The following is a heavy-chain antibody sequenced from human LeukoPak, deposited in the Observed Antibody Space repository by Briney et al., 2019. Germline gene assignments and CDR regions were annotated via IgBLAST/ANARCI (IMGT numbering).Heavy chain of an antibody. D-gene: IGHD7-27*01. CDR2: IYYSGST. V-gene: IGHV4-59*01. CDR3: ARDRGSNWGNYFDY. Sequence: SETLSLTCTVSGGSISSYYWSWIRQPPGKGLEWIGYIYYSGSTNYNPSLKSRVTISVDTSKNQFSLKLSSVTAADTAVYYCARDRGSNWGNYFDYWGQGTLVTVSS. CDR1: GGSISSYY. J-gene: IGHJ4*02.